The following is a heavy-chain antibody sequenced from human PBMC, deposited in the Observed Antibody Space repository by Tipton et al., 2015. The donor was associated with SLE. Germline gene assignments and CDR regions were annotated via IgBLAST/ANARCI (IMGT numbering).Heavy chain of an antibody. Sequence: TLSLSCTVSGDSVSSYYWSWIRQPPGKGPEWIGYIYDSGGPNYSPSLKSRVTISEDTSKNQFSPKLSSVTAADTAVYYCARGGSGNFDLWGRGTLVTVSS. V-gene: IGHV4-59*02. D-gene: IGHD1-26*01. CDR2: IYDSGGP. J-gene: IGHJ2*01. CDR1: GDSVSSYY. CDR3: ARGGSGNFDL.